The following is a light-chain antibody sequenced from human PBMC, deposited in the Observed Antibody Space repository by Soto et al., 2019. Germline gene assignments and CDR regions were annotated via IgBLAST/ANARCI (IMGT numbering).Light chain of an antibody. CDR3: VSFAGGTYV. J-gene: IGLJ1*01. CDR2: DVN. Sequence: QSALTLPPSASGSPGQSVTISCTGTSSDVGAYIFVSWYQQHPGKAPKLLVYDVNRRPPGVPDRFFGSKSGNTASLTVSGLQAEDEADYYCVSFAGGTYVFGTGTRSPS. CDR1: SSDVGAYIF. V-gene: IGLV2-8*01.